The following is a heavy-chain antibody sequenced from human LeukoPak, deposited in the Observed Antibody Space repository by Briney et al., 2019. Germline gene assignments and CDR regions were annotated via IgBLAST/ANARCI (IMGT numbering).Heavy chain of an antibody. D-gene: IGHD6-13*01. CDR3: AREIAATRFDP. Sequence: PGGSLRLSCAASGFTFSSYAMSWVRQAPGKGLEWVSAISGSGGSTYYADSVKGRFTISRDNAKNSLYLQMNSLRAEDTALYYCAREIAATRFDPWGQGTLVTVSS. J-gene: IGHJ5*02. CDR2: ISGSGGST. V-gene: IGHV3-23*01. CDR1: GFTFSSYA.